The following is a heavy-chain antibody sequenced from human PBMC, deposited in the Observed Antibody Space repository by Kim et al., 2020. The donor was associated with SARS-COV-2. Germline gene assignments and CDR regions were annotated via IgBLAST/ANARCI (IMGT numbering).Heavy chain of an antibody. CDR2: IYTSGST. V-gene: IGHV4-61*02. Sequence: SETLSLTCTVSGGSISSGSYYWSWIRQPAGKGLEWIGRIYTSGSTNYNPSLKSRVTISVDTSKNQFSLKLSSVTAADTAVYYCARLPSSLLIDGMDVWGQGTTVTVSS. CDR1: GGSISSGSYY. CDR3: ARLPSSLLIDGMDV. D-gene: IGHD2-2*01. J-gene: IGHJ6*02.